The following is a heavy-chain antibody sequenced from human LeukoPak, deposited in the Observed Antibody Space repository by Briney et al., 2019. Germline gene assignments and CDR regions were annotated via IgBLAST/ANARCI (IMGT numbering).Heavy chain of an antibody. Sequence: SETLSLTCTVSGGSISSYYWSWIRQPPGKGLEWIGSIYYSGSTYYNSSLKSRVTISVDTSKNQFSLKLNSVTAADTAVYYCARLENGDYRFDYWGQGTLVTVSS. CDR1: GGSISSYY. CDR3: ARLENGDYRFDY. V-gene: IGHV4-39*01. J-gene: IGHJ4*02. D-gene: IGHD4-17*01. CDR2: IYYSGST.